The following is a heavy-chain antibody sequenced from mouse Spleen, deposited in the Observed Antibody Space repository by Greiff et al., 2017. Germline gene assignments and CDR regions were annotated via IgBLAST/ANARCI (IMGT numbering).Heavy chain of an antibody. CDR3: ARHAYDGYYGGFAY. Sequence: EVQLVESGGGLVQPGGSLKLSCATSGFTFSDYYMYWVRQTPEKRLEWVAYISNGGGSTYYPDTVKGRFTISRDNAKNTLYLQMSRLKSEDTAMYYCARHAYDGYYGGFAYWGQGTLVTVSA. J-gene: IGHJ3*01. CDR2: ISNGGGST. V-gene: IGHV5-12*02. CDR1: GFTFSDYY. D-gene: IGHD2-3*01.